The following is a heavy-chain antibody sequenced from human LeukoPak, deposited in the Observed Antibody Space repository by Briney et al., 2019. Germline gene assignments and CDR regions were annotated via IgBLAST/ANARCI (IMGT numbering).Heavy chain of an antibody. D-gene: IGHD2-21*02. V-gene: IGHV5-51*01. J-gene: IGHJ3*02. Sequence: NHGESLKISCTGFGYSFTTYWIGWVRQMPGKGLEWMGIIYPGDSDARYSPSFQGQVTISVDKSISTAYLQWSSLKASDTAMYYCARQGRIVVVTTTHDAFDIWGQGTMVTVS. CDR2: IYPGDSDA. CDR1: GYSFTTYW. CDR3: ARQGRIVVVTTTHDAFDI.